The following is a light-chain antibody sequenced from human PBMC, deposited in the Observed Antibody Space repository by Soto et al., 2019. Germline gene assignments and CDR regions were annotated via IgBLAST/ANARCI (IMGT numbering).Light chain of an antibody. V-gene: IGKV4-1*01. CDR2: WAS. CDR3: QQYLSTPYT. CDR1: QSVLYSSNNKNY. J-gene: IGKJ2*01. Sequence: DIVMTQSPDSLAVSLGERATINCKSSQSVLYSSNNKNYLAWYQQKPRQPPKLIIYWASTRESGVPDRFSGSGSGTDFTLTISSLQAEDVAVYYCQQYLSTPYTFGQGTKLEIK.